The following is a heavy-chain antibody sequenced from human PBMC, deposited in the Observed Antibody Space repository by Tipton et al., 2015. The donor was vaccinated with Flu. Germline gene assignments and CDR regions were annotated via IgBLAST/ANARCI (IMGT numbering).Heavy chain of an antibody. J-gene: IGHJ4*02. V-gene: IGHV4-59*08. Sequence: PGLVKPSETLSLTCTISGGSISSYYWSWIRQPPGKGLEWIGYIYYSGSTNYNPSLKSRVTISVDTSKNQFSLKLSSVTAADTAVYYCARQTSVHDFWSGPYDYWGQGTLVTVSS. CDR1: GGSISSYY. D-gene: IGHD3-3*01. CDR2: IYYSGST. CDR3: ARQTSVHDFWSGPYDY.